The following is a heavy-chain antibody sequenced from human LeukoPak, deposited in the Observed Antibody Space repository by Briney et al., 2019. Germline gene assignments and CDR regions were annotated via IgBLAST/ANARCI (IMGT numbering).Heavy chain of an antibody. J-gene: IGHJ4*02. CDR2: IYYSGST. V-gene: IGHV4-59*01. Sequence: PSETLSLTCTVSGGSISSYYWSWIRQPLGKGLEWIGYIYYSGSTNYNPSLKSRVTISVDTSKNQFSLKLSSVTAADTAVYYCASIRYDSSGYYYDYWGQGTLVTVSS. CDR1: GGSISSYY. CDR3: ASIRYDSSGYYYDY. D-gene: IGHD3-22*01.